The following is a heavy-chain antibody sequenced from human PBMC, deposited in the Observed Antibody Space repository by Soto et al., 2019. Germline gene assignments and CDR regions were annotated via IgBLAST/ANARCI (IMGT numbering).Heavy chain of an antibody. V-gene: IGHV3-33*01. D-gene: IGHD3-22*01. Sequence: QVQLVESGGGVVQPGRSLRLSCAASGFTFSSYGMHWVRQAPGKGLEWVAVIWYDGSNKYYADSVKGRFTISRDNSKNTLYLQMNSLRAEDTAVYYCARDEPFDSSGPNAFDIWGQGTMVTVSS. CDR2: IWYDGSNK. CDR1: GFTFSSYG. CDR3: ARDEPFDSSGPNAFDI. J-gene: IGHJ3*02.